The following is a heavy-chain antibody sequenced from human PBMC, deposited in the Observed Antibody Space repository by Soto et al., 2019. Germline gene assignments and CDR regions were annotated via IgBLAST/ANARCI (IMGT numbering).Heavy chain of an antibody. CDR3: ARSGTKYWSVDTCSPFDY. CDR1: VGSFSGYY. J-gene: IGHJ4*02. CDR2: INHSGSS. V-gene: IGHV4-34*01. D-gene: IGHD2-15*01. Sequence: QVHLQQWGAGLLKPSETLSLNCAVYVGSFSGYYWSWIRQPPRKGLEWIGEINHSGSSNYNPSLKSRVTISVDTPRNQLSLNLRSVTAADTAVYYCARSGTKYWSVDTCSPFDYWGQGTPVTVSS.